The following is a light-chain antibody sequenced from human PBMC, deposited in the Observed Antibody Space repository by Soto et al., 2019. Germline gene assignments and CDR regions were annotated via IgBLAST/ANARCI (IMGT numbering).Light chain of an antibody. CDR3: QQQDA. CDR2: DAS. J-gene: IGKJ3*01. Sequence: EIVLTQSPATLSLSPGERATLPCRASQSVSSYLAWYQQKPGQAPRLLIYDASNRATGIPARFSGSGSGTDFTLTISSLEPEDFAVYYCQQQDAFGPGTKVDIK. CDR1: QSVSSY. V-gene: IGKV3-11*01.